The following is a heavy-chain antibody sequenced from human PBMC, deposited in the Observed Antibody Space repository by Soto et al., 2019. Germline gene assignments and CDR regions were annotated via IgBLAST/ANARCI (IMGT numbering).Heavy chain of an antibody. Sequence: ASVKVSCKASGYTFINYYIHWVRQAPGQGLEWMAIINPMGGSTNYAQEFQGRVTLTSDTSTSTVYMELRSLRSDDTAVYYCARGRLAAAVDYWGQGTLVTVSS. D-gene: IGHD6-13*01. CDR2: INPMGGST. J-gene: IGHJ4*02. V-gene: IGHV1-46*01. CDR1: GYTFINYY. CDR3: ARGRLAAAVDY.